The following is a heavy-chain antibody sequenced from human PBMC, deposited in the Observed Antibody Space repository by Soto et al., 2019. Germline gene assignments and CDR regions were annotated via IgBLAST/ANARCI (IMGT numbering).Heavy chain of an antibody. CDR1: GFTFSSHA. V-gene: IGHV3-30-3*01. CDR3: ARDDEGGSGCDLGY. D-gene: IGHD1-26*01. J-gene: IGHJ4*02. Sequence: QVQLVESGGGVVQPGRSLRLSCAVSGFTFSSHAMHWVRQAPGKGLEWVTLISSDGSNKYYADSVKGRFTTSRDNSKKTMYLQMNRLRVEDTAVYYCARDDEGGSGCDLGYWGQGALVTVSS. CDR2: ISSDGSNK.